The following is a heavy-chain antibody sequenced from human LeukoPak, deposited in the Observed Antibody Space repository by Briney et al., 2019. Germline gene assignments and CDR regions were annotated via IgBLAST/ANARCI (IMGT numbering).Heavy chain of an antibody. D-gene: IGHD2-8*01. J-gene: IGHJ6*02. CDR3: TTDNEMYGMDV. Sequence: GGSLRLSCATSGFTFSNAWLSWVRQAPGKGLEWVGRMKSKTDGGATDYAAPVKGRFTISRDDSKDTLYLQMNSLKTEDTAVCYCTTDNEMYGMDVWGQGTTVTVSS. CDR2: MKSKTDGGAT. V-gene: IGHV3-15*05. CDR1: GFTFSNAW.